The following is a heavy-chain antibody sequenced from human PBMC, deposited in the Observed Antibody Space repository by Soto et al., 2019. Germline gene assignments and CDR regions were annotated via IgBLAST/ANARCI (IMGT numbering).Heavy chain of an antibody. CDR2: IWYDGSNK. CDR3: ASEYCSGGRCYYYGMDI. J-gene: IGHJ6*02. D-gene: IGHD2-15*01. V-gene: IGHV3-33*01. CDR1: GFTFSSYG. Sequence: QVQLVESGGGVVQPGRSLRLSCAASGFTFSSYGRHWVRQAPDKGLERVAVIWYDGSNKYYADSVKGRFTISRANSKNTFELQMDSRIAEDTAVYYCASEYCSGGRCYYYGMDIWGQGTTVTISS.